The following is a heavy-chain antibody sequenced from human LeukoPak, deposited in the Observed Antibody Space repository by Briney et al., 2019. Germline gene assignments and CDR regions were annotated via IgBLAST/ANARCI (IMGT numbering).Heavy chain of an antibody. J-gene: IGHJ6*03. V-gene: IGHV4-61*02. CDR2: IYTSGST. CDR1: GGSISSGSYY. CDR3: ARVPGYPDYYYYYYIDV. D-gene: IGHD3-9*01. Sequence: SQTLSLTCTVSGGSISSGSYYWSWIRQPAGKGLEWIGRIYTSGSTDYNPSLKSRVTISVDTSKNQFSLKLSSVTAADTAVYYCARVPGYPDYYYYYYIDVWGKGTTVTVSS.